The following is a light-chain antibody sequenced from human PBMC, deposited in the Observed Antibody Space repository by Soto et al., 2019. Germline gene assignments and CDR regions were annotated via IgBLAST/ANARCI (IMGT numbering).Light chain of an antibody. Sequence: EIVLTQSPGTLSLSPGESATLSCRASQSLSSNFLAWYQQKPGQAPRLLIYSASSRATGIPDRFSGSGSGTDFTLTISRLEPEDFAVYYCQQYGSSPLYTFGQGTKLEIK. CDR2: SAS. V-gene: IGKV3-20*01. J-gene: IGKJ2*01. CDR3: QQYGSSPLYT. CDR1: QSLSSNF.